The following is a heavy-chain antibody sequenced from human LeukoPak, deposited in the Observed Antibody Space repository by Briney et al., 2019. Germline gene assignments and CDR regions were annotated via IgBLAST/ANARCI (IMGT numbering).Heavy chain of an antibody. V-gene: IGHV3-30-3*01. D-gene: IGHD5-18*01. CDR1: GFTFSSYA. J-gene: IGHJ4*02. CDR2: ISYDGSNK. Sequence: GGSLRLSCAASGFTFSSYAMSWVRQAPGKGLEWVAVISYDGSNKYYADSVKGRFTISRDNSKNTLYLQMNSLRAEDTAVYYCARDRGYSYGSIGYWGQGTLVTVSS. CDR3: ARDRGYSYGSIGY.